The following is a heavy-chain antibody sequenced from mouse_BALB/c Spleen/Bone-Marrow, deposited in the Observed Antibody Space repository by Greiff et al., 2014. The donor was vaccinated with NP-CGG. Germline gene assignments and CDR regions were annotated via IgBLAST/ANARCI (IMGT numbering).Heavy chain of an antibody. Sequence: VQLQQSGAELARPGASVKMSCKASGYTFTSYTMHWVKQRPGQGLEWIGYINPSSGYTNYNQKFKDKATLTADKSSSTAYMQLSSLTSEDSAVHYCALANWDIGGPFAYWGQGTLVTVSA. V-gene: IGHV1-4*01. CDR1: GYTFTSYT. CDR2: INPSSGYT. CDR3: ALANWDIGGPFAY. D-gene: IGHD4-1*01. J-gene: IGHJ3*01.